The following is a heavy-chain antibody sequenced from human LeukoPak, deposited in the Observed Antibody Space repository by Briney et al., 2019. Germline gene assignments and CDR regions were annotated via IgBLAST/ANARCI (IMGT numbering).Heavy chain of an antibody. Sequence: ASVKVSCKASGYNFTSYYMHWVRQAPGQGLEWMGWISAYNGNTNYAQKLQGRVTMTTDTSTSTAYMELRSLRSDDTAVYYCARSATNRDISASGSDYYYYGMDVWGQGTTVTVSS. J-gene: IGHJ6*02. CDR3: ARSATNRDISASGSDYYYYGMDV. V-gene: IGHV1-18*04. CDR1: GYNFTSYY. D-gene: IGHD3-10*01. CDR2: ISAYNGNT.